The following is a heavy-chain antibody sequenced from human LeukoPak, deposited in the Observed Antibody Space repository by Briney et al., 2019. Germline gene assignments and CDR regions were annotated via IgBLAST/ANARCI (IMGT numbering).Heavy chain of an antibody. Sequence: PGGSLRLSCAASGVSFNNYDMSWVRQAPGKGLEWVSAISGNGGSTHYADSVRGRLTISRDNSKNTLFLQMNSLRAEDTAVYYCAKDLVVVPAAMGYYYYGMDVWGQGTTVTVSS. CDR2: ISGNGGST. CDR1: GVSFNNYD. V-gene: IGHV3-23*01. D-gene: IGHD2-2*01. J-gene: IGHJ6*02. CDR3: AKDLVVVPAAMGYYYYGMDV.